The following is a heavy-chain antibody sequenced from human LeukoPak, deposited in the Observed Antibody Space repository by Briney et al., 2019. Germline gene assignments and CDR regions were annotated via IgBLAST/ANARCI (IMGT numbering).Heavy chain of an antibody. CDR2: IIPIFGIA. CDR1: GGTFSSYA. CDR3: ARDLIGGIVGATDDAFDI. V-gene: IGHV1-69*04. D-gene: IGHD1-26*01. Sequence: GASVKVSCKASGGTFSSYAISWVRQAPGQGLEWMGRIIPIFGIANYAQKFQGRVTITADKSTSTAYMELSSLRSEDTAVYYCARDLIGGIVGATDDAFDIWGQRTMGTVSS. J-gene: IGHJ3*02.